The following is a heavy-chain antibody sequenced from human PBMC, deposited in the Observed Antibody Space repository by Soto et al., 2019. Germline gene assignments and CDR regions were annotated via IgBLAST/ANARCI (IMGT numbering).Heavy chain of an antibody. Sequence: PGGSLRLSCAASGFTFSSYGMHWVRQAPGKGLEWVAVIWYDGSNRYHADSVKGRFTISRDNSKNTLYLQMNSLRAEDTAVYYCARDGSYVLDYWGQGTLVTVSS. CDR2: IWYDGSNR. CDR1: GFTFSSYG. CDR3: ARDGSYVLDY. V-gene: IGHV3-33*01. J-gene: IGHJ4*02. D-gene: IGHD6-19*01.